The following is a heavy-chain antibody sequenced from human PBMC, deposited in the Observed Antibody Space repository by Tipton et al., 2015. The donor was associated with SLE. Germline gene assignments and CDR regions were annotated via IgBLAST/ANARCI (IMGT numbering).Heavy chain of an antibody. CDR2: IYRSGTA. Sequence: TLSLTCSVSSYSIYNGFYWGWIRQSPGKGLEWIGSIYRSGTAYYNPSLKSRVTMSVDTSKSQFSLKLTSVTAADTTVYYCARDPYDSWSDYQATFDYWGRGTLVTVSS. CDR1: SYSIYNGFY. CDR3: ARDPYDSWSDYQATFDY. V-gene: IGHV4-38-2*02. J-gene: IGHJ2*01. D-gene: IGHD3-3*01.